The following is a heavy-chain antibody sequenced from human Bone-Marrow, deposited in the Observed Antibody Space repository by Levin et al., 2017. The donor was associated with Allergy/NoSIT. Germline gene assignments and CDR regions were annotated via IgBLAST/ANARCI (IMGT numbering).Heavy chain of an antibody. CDR1: GYSFASYW. CDR2: IYPGDSET. J-gene: IGHJ4*02. Sequence: GESLKISCKTSGYSFASYWIAWVRQMPGKGLEWMGVIYPGDSETRYSPSFQGQVTIFADKSINTAYVQWSSLKASDIGIYYCARHVGWVQKYPPHFDHWGQGTPVTVSS. D-gene: IGHD5-24*01. CDR3: ARHVGWVQKYPPHFDH. V-gene: IGHV5-51*01.